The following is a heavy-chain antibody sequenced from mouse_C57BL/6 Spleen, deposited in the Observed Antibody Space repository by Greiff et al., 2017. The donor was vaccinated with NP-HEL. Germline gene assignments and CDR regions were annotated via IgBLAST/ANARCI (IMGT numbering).Heavy chain of an antibody. CDR1: GFTFSNYW. J-gene: IGHJ4*01. V-gene: IGHV6-3*01. Sequence: EVQVVESGGGLVQPGGSMKLSCVASGFTFSNYWMNWVRQSPEKGLEWVAQIRLKSDNYATHYAESVKGRFTISRDDSKSSVYLQMNNLRAEDTGIYYCTGGIYYGNYGAMDYWGHGTSVIVSS. CDR2: IRLKSDNYAT. CDR3: TGGIYYGNYGAMDY. D-gene: IGHD2-1*01.